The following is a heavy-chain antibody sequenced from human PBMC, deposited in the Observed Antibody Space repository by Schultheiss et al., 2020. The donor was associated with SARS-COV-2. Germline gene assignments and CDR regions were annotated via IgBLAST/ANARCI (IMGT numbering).Heavy chain of an antibody. D-gene: IGHD2-2*01. CDR2: IKQDGSEK. Sequence: GGSLRLSCAASGFTFSSYGMHWVRQAPGKGLEWVANIKQDGSEKYYVDSVKGRFTISRDNAKNSLYLQMNSLRAEDTAVYYCARDGRPAAIQGGGNWFDPWGQGTLVTVSS. CDR1: GFTFSSYG. V-gene: IGHV3-7*01. J-gene: IGHJ5*02. CDR3: ARDGRPAAIQGGGNWFDP.